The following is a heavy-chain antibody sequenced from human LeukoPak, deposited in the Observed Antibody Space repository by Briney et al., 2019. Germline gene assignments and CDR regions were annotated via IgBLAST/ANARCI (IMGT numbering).Heavy chain of an antibody. D-gene: IGHD5-12*01. Sequence: GGSLRLSCAASGFTFSSYAMRWVRQAPGKGLEWVSAISGSGGSTYYADSVKGRFTISRDKSKKTVYLQMNSLRAEDTAVYYCARATRGYSGYGDVDYWGQGTLVPVSS. J-gene: IGHJ4*02. CDR3: ARATRGYSGYGDVDY. CDR2: ISGSGGST. V-gene: IGHV3-23*01. CDR1: GFTFSSYA.